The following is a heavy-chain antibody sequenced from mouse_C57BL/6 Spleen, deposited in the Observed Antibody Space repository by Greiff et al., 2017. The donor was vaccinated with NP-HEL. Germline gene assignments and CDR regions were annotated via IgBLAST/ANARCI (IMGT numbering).Heavy chain of an antibody. Sequence: VQLQQSGPELVKPGASVKIPCKASGYTFTDYNMDWVKQSHGKSLEWIGDINPNNGGTIYNQKFKGKATLTVDKSSSTAYMELRSLTSEDTAVYYCARDYYGSSYLWYFDVWGTGTTVTVSS. CDR3: ARDYYGSSYLWYFDV. CDR1: GYTFTDYN. V-gene: IGHV1-18*01. D-gene: IGHD1-1*01. CDR2: INPNNGGT. J-gene: IGHJ1*03.